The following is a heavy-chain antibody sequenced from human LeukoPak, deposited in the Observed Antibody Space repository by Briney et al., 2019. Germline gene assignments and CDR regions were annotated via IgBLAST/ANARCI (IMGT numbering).Heavy chain of an antibody. CDR2: LNPQTGDT. CDR3: ARGIHYPARRRYCSGGSCYSYYFDY. D-gene: IGHD2-15*01. CDR1: GYAFSAYY. J-gene: IGHJ4*02. Sequence: ASVKVSCKASGYAFSAYYMHWVRQAPGQGLEWMGWLNPQTGDTHFAQKFQGRVTFTRDTSISTAYMELSSLRSEDTAVYYCARGIHYPARRRYCSGGSCYSYYFDYWGQGTLVTVSS. V-gene: IGHV1-2*02.